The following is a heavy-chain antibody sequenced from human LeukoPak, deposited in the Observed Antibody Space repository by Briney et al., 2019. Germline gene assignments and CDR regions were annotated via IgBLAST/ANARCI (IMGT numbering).Heavy chain of an antibody. CDR2: ISSRVRN. D-gene: IGHD3-16*02. CDR1: GGSISGADSY. J-gene: IGHJ4*02. CDR3: ARASRLGELSLGY. Sequence: PSETLSLTCILSGGSISGADSYCSWIRLHAGECLGWIGYISSRVRNYYNPSLKSRLTISVDTSKNQFSLKLSSVTAADTAVYHCARASRLGELSLGYWGQGTLVTVSS. V-gene: IGHV4-31*02.